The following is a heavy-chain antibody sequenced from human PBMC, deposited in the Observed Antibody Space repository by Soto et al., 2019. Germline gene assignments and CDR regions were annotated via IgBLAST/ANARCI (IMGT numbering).Heavy chain of an antibody. CDR1: GYTFAGYY. CDR2: INPNSGGT. Sequence: ASVKVPCKASGYTFAGYYLHWLRQAPGQGLEWMGWINPNSGGTNYAQKFQGRVTMTRDTSISTAYMELSRLRSDDTAMYYCAREGYCISTSFYIDHYWGQGTLVTVSS. CDR3: AREGYCISTSFYIDHY. D-gene: IGHD2-2*02. V-gene: IGHV1-2*02. J-gene: IGHJ4*02.